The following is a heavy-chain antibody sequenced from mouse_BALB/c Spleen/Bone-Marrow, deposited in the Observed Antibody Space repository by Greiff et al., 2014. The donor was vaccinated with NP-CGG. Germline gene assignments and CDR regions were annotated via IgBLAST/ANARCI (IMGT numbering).Heavy chain of an antibody. V-gene: IGHV5-6*01. CDR3: ARHQRYYAMDY. CDR2: ISSGGSNT. Sequence: EVQLQESGGDLVKPGGSLKLSCAASGFTFSSYGMSWGRQTPDKRLEWVATISSGGSNTYYPDSVKGRFTISRDNAKNTLYLQKSSLKSEDTAMYYCARHQRYYAMDYWGQGTSVTVSS. CDR1: GFTFSSYG. J-gene: IGHJ4*01.